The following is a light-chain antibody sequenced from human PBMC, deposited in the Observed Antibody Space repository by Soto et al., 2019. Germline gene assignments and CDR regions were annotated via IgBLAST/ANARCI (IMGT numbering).Light chain of an antibody. V-gene: IGKV3-20*01. J-gene: IGKJ1*01. Sequence: EIVLTQSPGPLSLSPGERDTLSCRASQSVSNNYLAWYQQKPGQAPRLLIYGASNRATGIPDRFSGSGSGTDLTLTISRLEPEDFSVYYCQQYGSSGTFGQGTKVEIK. CDR2: GAS. CDR3: QQYGSSGT. CDR1: QSVSNNY.